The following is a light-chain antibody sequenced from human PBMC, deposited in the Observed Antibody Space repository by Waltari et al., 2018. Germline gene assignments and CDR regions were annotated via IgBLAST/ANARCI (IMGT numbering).Light chain of an antibody. V-gene: IGKV1-6*01. CDR3: LQDNEFPLT. CDR2: GAS. Sequence: AIQMTQSPSSVSASVGDRVTITCRASQDVGSDLAWYQQKPGTAPKVLIYGASSLERGTPVRFSGSGASTEFTLTISSLQSEDFATYYCLQDNEFPLTFGGGTMVDIK. J-gene: IGKJ4*01. CDR1: QDVGSD.